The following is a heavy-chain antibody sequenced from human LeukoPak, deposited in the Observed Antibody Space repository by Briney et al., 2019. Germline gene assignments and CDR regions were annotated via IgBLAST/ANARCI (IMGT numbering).Heavy chain of an antibody. V-gene: IGHV3-9*01. D-gene: IGHD3-22*01. CDR3: AKEYLPYYYDSSGYYH. CDR2: ISWNSGSI. J-gene: IGHJ5*02. CDR1: GFTFDDYA. Sequence: GRSLRLSCAASGFTFDDYAMHWVRQAPGKGLEWVSGISWNSGSIDYADSVRGRFTISRDNAKNSLYLQMNSLRAEDTALYYCAKEYLPYYYDSSGYYHWGQGTLVTVSS.